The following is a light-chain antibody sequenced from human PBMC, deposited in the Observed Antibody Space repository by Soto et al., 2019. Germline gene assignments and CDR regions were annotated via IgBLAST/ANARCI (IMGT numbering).Light chain of an antibody. CDR2: GAS. Sequence: EIVKTQAPATLSVSTVERATLSCRASQSVSSNLAWYQQKPGQAPRLLIYGASTRATGIPARFSGSGSGTEFTLTISSLQSEDFEVYYCQQYNNWVTFGGGTKVDIK. J-gene: IGKJ4*01. CDR3: QQYNNWVT. V-gene: IGKV3-15*01. CDR1: QSVSSN.